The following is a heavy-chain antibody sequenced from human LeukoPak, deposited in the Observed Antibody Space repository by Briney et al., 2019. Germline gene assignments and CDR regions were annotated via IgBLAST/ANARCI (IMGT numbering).Heavy chain of an antibody. CDR2: IYNSEYT. CDR3: ARHAIYSGDHSYWFDP. J-gene: IGHJ5*02. CDR1: GGSISSYY. V-gene: IGHV4-59*08. Sequence: PSETLSLTCTVSGGSISSYYWSWIRQPPGKGLEWIAYIYNSEYTNYNPSLKSRASISVDTSKNLCSLRLRSVTAADTAVYYCARHAIYSGDHSYWFDPWGLGTLVSVSS. D-gene: IGHD1-26*01.